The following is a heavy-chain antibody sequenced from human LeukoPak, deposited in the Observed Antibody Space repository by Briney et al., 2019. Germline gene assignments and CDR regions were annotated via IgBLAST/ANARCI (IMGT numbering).Heavy chain of an antibody. CDR3: ARGVNTAMYYY. CDR2: INHSGST. CDR1: GGSFSGYY. J-gene: IGHJ4*02. V-gene: IGHV4-34*01. D-gene: IGHD5-18*01. Sequence: SETLSLTCAVYGGSFSGYYWSWIRQPPGKGLEWIGEINHSGSTNYNPSLKSRVTISVDTSKNQFSLKLSSVTAADTAVYYCARGVNTAMYYYWGQGTLVTVSS.